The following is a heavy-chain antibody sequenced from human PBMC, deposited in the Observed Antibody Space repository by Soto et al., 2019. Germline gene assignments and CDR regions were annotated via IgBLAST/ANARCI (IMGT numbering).Heavy chain of an antibody. D-gene: IGHD3-22*01. CDR2: IKQDGSEK. J-gene: IGHJ6*02. Sequence: GSLRLSCAASGFTFSSHWMSWVRQAPGKGLEWVANIKQDGSEKYYVDSVKGRFTISRDNAKNSLYLQMNSLRAEDTAVYYCARFYYDSSGYLPSPYYYYYGMDVWGQGT. CDR3: ARFYYDSSGYLPSPYYYYYGMDV. V-gene: IGHV3-7*04. CDR1: GFTFSSHW.